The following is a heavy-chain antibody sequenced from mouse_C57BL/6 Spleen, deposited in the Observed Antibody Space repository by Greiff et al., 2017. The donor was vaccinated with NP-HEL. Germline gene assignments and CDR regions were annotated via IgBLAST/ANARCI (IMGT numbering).Heavy chain of an antibody. D-gene: IGHD1-1*01. Sequence: QVQLQQPGTELVKPGASVKLSCKASGYTFTSYWMHWVKQRPGQGLEWIGNINPSNGGTNYNEKFKSKATLTVDQSSSTAYMQLSSLTSEDSAVYYCAFTTVVATDAMDYWGQGTSGTVPS. CDR3: AFTTVVATDAMDY. CDR2: INPSNGGT. CDR1: GYTFTSYW. J-gene: IGHJ4*01. V-gene: IGHV1-53*01.